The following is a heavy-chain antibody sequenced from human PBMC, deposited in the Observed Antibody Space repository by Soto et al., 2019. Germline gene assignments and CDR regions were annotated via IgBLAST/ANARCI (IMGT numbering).Heavy chain of an antibody. CDR2: ISTYNGNT. CDR3: GRLMDFYYGMDV. CDR1: GYTFANYL. V-gene: IGHV1-18*01. D-gene: IGHD3-10*01. J-gene: IGHJ6*02. Sequence: QVKLVQSGAEVRGPGASVQVSCKASGYTFANYLISWVRQAPGQGLEWMGWISTYNGNTNYARKVQGRVTMTTDTSTTTAYMELRSLRYDDTAVYYCGRLMDFYYGMDVWGQGTTGTVSS.